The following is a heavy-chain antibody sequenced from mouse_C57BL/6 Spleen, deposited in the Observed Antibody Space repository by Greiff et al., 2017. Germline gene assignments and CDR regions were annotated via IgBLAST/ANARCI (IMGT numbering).Heavy chain of an antibody. V-gene: IGHV1-52*01. Sequence: QVQLQQPGAELVRPGSSVKLSCKASGYTFTSYWMHWVKQRHLQGLEWIVNIDPSDSETHYNQKIKDKATLTVDKSSITAYMQLSSLTSEDSAVYYCAHDGYYRYFDVWGTGTTVTVSS. J-gene: IGHJ1*03. CDR1: GYTFTSYW. CDR2: IDPSDSET. CDR3: AHDGYYRYFDV. D-gene: IGHD2-3*01.